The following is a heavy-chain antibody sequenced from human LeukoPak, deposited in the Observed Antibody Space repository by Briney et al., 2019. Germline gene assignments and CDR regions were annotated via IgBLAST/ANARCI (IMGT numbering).Heavy chain of an antibody. CDR1: GFTFSSYG. D-gene: IGHD2-2*01. CDR3: ARDLYASPRDSSSCPDY. Sequence: GGSLRLSCAASGFTFSSYGMHWVRQAPGKGLEWVAVIWFDGGNKYYADSVKGRFTISRDNSKNTLYLQMNSLRAEDTALYYCARDLYASPRDSSSCPDYWGRGALVTVSS. CDR2: IWFDGGNK. V-gene: IGHV3-33*01. J-gene: IGHJ4*02.